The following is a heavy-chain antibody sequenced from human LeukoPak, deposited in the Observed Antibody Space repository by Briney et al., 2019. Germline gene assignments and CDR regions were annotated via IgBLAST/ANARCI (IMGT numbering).Heavy chain of an antibody. V-gene: IGHV3-23*01. CDR2: ISPGGAT. D-gene: IGHD1-26*01. Sequence: GGSLRLSCAASGFTFSSYAMSWVRQAPGKGLEWVSAISPGGATFYADSVKGRFAISRDNSKNTLYLQMNSLRAEDTAVYYCAKVKATEGATRTYDYWGQGTLVTVSS. J-gene: IGHJ4*02. CDR3: AKVKATEGATRTYDY. CDR1: GFTFSSYA.